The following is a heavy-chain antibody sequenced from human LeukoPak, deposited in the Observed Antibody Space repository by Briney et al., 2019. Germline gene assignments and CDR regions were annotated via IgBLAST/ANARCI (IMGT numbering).Heavy chain of an antibody. Sequence: SETLSLTCTVSGGSISSYYWGWIRQPPGKGPEWIGYIYYSGSTNYNPSLKSRVTISVDTSKNQFSLKLSSVTAADTAVYYCARGYSYGIDYWGQGTLVTVSS. CDR3: ARGYSYGIDY. J-gene: IGHJ4*02. CDR1: GGSISSYY. D-gene: IGHD5-18*01. V-gene: IGHV4-59*01. CDR2: IYYSGST.